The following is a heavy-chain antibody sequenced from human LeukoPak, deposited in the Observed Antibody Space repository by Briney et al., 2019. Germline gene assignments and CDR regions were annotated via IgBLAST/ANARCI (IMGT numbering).Heavy chain of an antibody. J-gene: IGHJ4*02. CDR2: MSRAGYG. Sequence: SETLSLTCDVSDDDIRMYNWWSWVRQSPGKGLEWIGEMSRAGYGNFNPSLRSRATISIDTSGSAVSLTLTSVTAADTAVYFCATRNADSFYFDYWGRGTLVTVSS. CDR1: DDDIRMYNW. CDR3: ATRNADSFYFDY. V-gene: IGHV4/OR15-8*02. D-gene: IGHD4-17*01.